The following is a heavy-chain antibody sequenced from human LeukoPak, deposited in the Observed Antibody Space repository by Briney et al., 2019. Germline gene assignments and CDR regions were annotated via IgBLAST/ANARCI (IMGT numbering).Heavy chain of an antibody. V-gene: IGHV1-18*01. CDR2: ISAYNGNT. D-gene: IGHD6-13*01. CDR3: ARDLSSSWSSSFDY. Sequence: GASVTVSCKASGYTFTSYGISWVRQAPGQGLEWMGWISAYNGNTNYAQKLQGRVTMTTDTSTSTAYMELRSLRSDDTAVYYCARDLSSSWSSSFDYWGQGTLVTVSS. CDR1: GYTFTSYG. J-gene: IGHJ4*02.